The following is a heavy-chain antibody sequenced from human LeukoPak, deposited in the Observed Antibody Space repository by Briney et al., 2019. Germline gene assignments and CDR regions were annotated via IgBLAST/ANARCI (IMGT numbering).Heavy chain of an antibody. CDR1: GFTFSSYA. V-gene: IGHV3-23*01. CDR2: ISGSGGST. CDR3: AKMGLDSLDV. J-gene: IGHJ6*02. D-gene: IGHD3/OR15-3a*01. Sequence: GGSLRLSCAASGFTFSSYAMSWVRQAPGKGLEWVSAISGSGGSTYYADSVRGRFTISRDNSKNTLYLQMNSLRVEDTAVYYCAKMGLDSLDVWGQGTTVTVSS.